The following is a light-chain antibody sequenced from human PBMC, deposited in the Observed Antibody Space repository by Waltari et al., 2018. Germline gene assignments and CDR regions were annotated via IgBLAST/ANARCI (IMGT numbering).Light chain of an antibody. V-gene: IGLV3-19*01. Sequence: SSELTQDPAVSVALGQTVRITCQGDSLRSHYANWYQQKPGQAHVLVIYGKNNRPSGIPDRFSGSISGNTASLTITGAQAEDEADYYCNSRDSSDYHLVFGGGTKLTVL. CDR1: SLRSHY. CDR2: GKN. J-gene: IGLJ3*02. CDR3: NSRDSSDYHLV.